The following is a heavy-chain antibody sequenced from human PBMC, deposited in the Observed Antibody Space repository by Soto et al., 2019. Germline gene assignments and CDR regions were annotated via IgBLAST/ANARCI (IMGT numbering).Heavy chain of an antibody. CDR1: GGTFSSYT. CDR2: IIPILGIA. D-gene: IGHD2-15*01. J-gene: IGHJ6*03. CDR3: ARSLYCSGGSCYSGYYYYMDV. V-gene: IGHV1-69*02. Sequence: GASVKVSCKASGGTFSSYTITWVRQAPGQGLEWMGRIIPILGIANYAQKFQGRVTITADKSTSTAYMELSSLRSEDTAVYYCARSLYCSGGSCYSGYYYYMDVWGKGTTVTVSS.